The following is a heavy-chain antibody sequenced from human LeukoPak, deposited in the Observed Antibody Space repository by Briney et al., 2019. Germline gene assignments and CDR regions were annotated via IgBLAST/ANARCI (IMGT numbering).Heavy chain of an antibody. CDR2: ISTGGRAT. V-gene: IGHV3-23*01. CDR3: AKARGSSVYEQFDY. CDR1: GFAFSTYA. Sequence: GGSLRLSCAASGFAFSTYAMTWVRQAPEKGLQWVSTISTGGRATYYADSVEGGFTISRDNSKNTLYLQMNSLRADDTAVYYCAKARGSSVYEQFDYWGQGTQVTVSP. J-gene: IGHJ4*02. D-gene: IGHD5/OR15-5a*01.